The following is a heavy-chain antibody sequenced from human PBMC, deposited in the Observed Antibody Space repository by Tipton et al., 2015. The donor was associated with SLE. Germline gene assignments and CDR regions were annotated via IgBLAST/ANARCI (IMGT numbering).Heavy chain of an antibody. Sequence: SLRLSCAASGFTFSRHAMTWVRQAPGKGLEWVSAISNVGRSAFYADSVKGRFTISRDNSKNTLYLQMNSLRAEDTAVYHCAKDKSVRHSADYPLYFQHWGQGTLVTVSS. J-gene: IGHJ1*01. CDR2: ISNVGRSA. CDR1: GFTFSRHA. V-gene: IGHV3-23*01. D-gene: IGHD4-17*01. CDR3: AKDKSVRHSADYPLYFQH.